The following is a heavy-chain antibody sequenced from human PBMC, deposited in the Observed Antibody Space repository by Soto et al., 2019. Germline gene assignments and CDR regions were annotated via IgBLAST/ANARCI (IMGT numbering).Heavy chain of an antibody. D-gene: IGHD3-3*01. Sequence: ESGGDLIQPGGSLRLSCAASGFTFSPYAMTWVRQAPGKGLEWVAIISSSGDGTYYVDSVKGRFTISRDNSRNTLNLQMNSLRAEDTAVYYCAKNGDFWSWGMDVWGQGTTVTVSS. CDR1: GFTFSPYA. CDR2: ISSSGDGT. CDR3: AKNGDFWSWGMDV. V-gene: IGHV3-23*01. J-gene: IGHJ6*02.